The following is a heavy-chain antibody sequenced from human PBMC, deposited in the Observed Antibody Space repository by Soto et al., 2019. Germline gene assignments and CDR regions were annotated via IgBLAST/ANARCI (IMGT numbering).Heavy chain of an antibody. CDR3: ARDRDWAFDY. Sequence: EVQLVESGGGLVQPGGSLRLSCVASGFTFSSYSMVWVRQAPGKGLEWISYIFVSSTTIYYADSLKGRFTVSRDNAQNSLFLLMNSLRVEDTAVYYCARDRDWAFDYWGRGTLVTVSS. CDR1: GFTFSSYS. J-gene: IGHJ4*02. V-gene: IGHV3-48*04. CDR2: IFVSSTTI. D-gene: IGHD3-9*01.